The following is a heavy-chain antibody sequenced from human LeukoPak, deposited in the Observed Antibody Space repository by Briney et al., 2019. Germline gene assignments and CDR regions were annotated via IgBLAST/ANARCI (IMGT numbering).Heavy chain of an antibody. V-gene: IGHV3-23*01. CDR1: GFTFSSYA. Sequence: PGGSLRLSCAASGFTFSSYAMSWLRQAPGKGLEWVSTISSSGDSTYDADSVKGRFTVSRDNAKNTLYLQVNSLRAEDTAVYYCATRAETRVFDYWGQGTLVTVSS. D-gene: IGHD4-23*01. CDR3: ATRAETRVFDY. J-gene: IGHJ4*02. CDR2: ISSSGDST.